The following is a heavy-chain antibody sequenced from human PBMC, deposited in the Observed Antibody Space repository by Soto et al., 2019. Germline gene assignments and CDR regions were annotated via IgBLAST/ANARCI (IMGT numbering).Heavy chain of an antibody. J-gene: IGHJ4*02. CDR1: GFTFSSYA. D-gene: IGHD4-17*01. CDR3: ARELDYGDYDGRGLVD. CDR2: ISYDGSNK. V-gene: IGHV3-30-3*01. Sequence: QVQLVESGGGVVQPGRSLRLSCAASGFTFSSYAMHWVRQAPGKGLEWVAVISYDGSNKYYADSVKGRFTISRDNSKNTLYLQMNSLRAEDTAVYYCARELDYGDYDGRGLVDWGQGTLVTVSS.